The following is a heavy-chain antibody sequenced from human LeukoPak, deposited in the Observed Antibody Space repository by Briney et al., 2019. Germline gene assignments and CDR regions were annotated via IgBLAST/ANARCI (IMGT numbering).Heavy chain of an antibody. Sequence: PGRSLRLSCAASGFTFSSYGMHWVRQAPGKGLEWVAVISYDGSNKYYADSVKGRFTISRDNSKNTLYLQMNSLRAEDTAVYYCAKDAARYDSSGYYRNYWGQGTLVTVSS. CDR3: AKDAARYDSSGYYRNY. D-gene: IGHD3-22*01. V-gene: IGHV3-30*18. CDR1: GFTFSSYG. J-gene: IGHJ4*02. CDR2: ISYDGSNK.